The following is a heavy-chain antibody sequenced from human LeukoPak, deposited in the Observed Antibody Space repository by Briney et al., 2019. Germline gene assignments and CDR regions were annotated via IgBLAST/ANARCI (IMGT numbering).Heavy chain of an antibody. CDR1: GGSISSGGYY. V-gene: IGHV4-31*03. Sequence: SQTLSLTCTVSGGSISSGGYYWSWLRQHPGKGLEWIGYIYYSGSTYYNPSLKSRVTISVDTSKNQFSLKLSSVTAADTAVYYCAREQQLATFDHWGQGTLVTVSS. J-gene: IGHJ5*02. CDR2: IYYSGST. CDR3: AREQQLATFDH. D-gene: IGHD6-13*01.